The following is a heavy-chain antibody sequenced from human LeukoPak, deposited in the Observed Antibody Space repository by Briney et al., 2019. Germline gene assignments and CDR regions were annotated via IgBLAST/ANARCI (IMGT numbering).Heavy chain of an antibody. Sequence: PGGSLRLSCAASGFTFSSYAMSWVRQAPGKGLEWVSAISGSGGSTYYADSVKGRFTISRDNSKNTLYLQMNSLRAEDTAVYYCAKEGRWVLAVAVSFDYWGQGTLVTVSS. CDR3: AKEGRWVLAVAVSFDY. V-gene: IGHV3-23*01. D-gene: IGHD6-19*01. CDR2: ISGSGGST. CDR1: GFTFSSYA. J-gene: IGHJ4*02.